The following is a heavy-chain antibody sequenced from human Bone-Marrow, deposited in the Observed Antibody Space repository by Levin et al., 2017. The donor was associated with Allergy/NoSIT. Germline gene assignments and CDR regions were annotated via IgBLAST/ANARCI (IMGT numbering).Heavy chain of an antibody. D-gene: IGHD3-16*02. CDR1: GGSISSYY. Sequence: SETLSLTCTVSGGSISSYYWSWIRQPPGKGLEWIGYIYYSGSTNYNPSLKSRVTISVDTSKNQFSLKLTSVTAADTAVYYCARGDGVWGSYPHYWGQGTLVTVSS. CDR3: ARGDGVWGSYPHY. V-gene: IGHV4-59*01. CDR2: IYYSGST. J-gene: IGHJ4*02.